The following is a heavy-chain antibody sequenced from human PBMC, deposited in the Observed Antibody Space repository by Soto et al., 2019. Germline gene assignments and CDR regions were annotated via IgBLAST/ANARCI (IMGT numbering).Heavy chain of an antibody. CDR2: ISYDGSNK. CDR3: ATEDEAVVAATPGDY. Sequence: GGSLRLSCAASGFTFSSYAMHWVRQAPGKGLEWVAVISYDGSNKYYADSVKGRFTISRDNSKNTLYLQMNSLRAEDTAVYYCATEDEAVVAATPGDYWGQGTLVTVSS. V-gene: IGHV3-30-3*01. CDR1: GFTFSSYA. J-gene: IGHJ4*02. D-gene: IGHD2-15*01.